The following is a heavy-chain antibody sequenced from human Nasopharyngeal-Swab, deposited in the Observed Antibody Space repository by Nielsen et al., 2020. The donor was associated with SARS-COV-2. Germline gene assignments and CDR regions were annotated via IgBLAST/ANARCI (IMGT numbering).Heavy chain of an antibody. V-gene: IGHV4-59*08. CDR1: GGSISSYY. CDR3: ASTPLFYYSSGSYYTD. D-gene: IGHD3-10*01. Sequence: SETLSLTCTVSGGSISSYYWSWIRQPPGKGLEWIGYIYYSGSTNYNPSLKSRVTISVDTSKNQFSLKLSSVTAADTAVYYCASTPLFYYSSGSYYTDWGQGTLVTVSS. J-gene: IGHJ4*02. CDR2: IYYSGST.